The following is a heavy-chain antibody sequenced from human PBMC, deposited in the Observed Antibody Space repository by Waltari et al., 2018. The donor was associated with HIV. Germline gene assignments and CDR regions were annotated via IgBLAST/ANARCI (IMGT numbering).Heavy chain of an antibody. Sequence: LVESGGGWVQPGGSLRLACAASGFSFSSHSMNWARQAPGKRLEWVSYISINSATRYYADSVGGRFTISRDNAKNSLFLQMNNLRDDDTAVYYCVAGMASRGFDPWGQGTLVTVSS. CDR1: GFSFSSHS. V-gene: IGHV3-48*02. J-gene: IGHJ5*02. CDR2: ISINSATR. CDR3: VAGMASRGFDP. D-gene: IGHD2-8*01.